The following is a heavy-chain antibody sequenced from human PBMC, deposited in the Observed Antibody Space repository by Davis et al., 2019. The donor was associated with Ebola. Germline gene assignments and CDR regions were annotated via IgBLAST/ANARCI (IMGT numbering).Heavy chain of an antibody. J-gene: IGHJ4*02. Sequence: SVKVSCKASGDTFRSYAFNWVRQAPGQGLEWMGVIIPMFGKGNAEKKFEGRVSITADESTSTAYMELSSLRSDDTAVYYCARGRPWLWVATPVRFDSWGLGTLVIVSS. CDR2: IIPMFGKG. CDR1: GDTFRSYA. V-gene: IGHV1-69*13. D-gene: IGHD5-12*01. CDR3: ARGRPWLWVATPVRFDS.